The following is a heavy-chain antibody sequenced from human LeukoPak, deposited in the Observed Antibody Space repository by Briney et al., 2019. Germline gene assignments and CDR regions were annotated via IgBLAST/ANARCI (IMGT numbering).Heavy chain of an antibody. CDR2: VYYTGGT. V-gene: IGHV4-30-4*01. CDR1: GGSISSGDYY. CDR3: ARGNGEQQLTGDY. J-gene: IGHJ4*02. Sequence: PSQTLSLTCSVSGGSISSGDYYWTWTRQPPGKGLEWIGYVYYTGGTDYNPSLRSRVTISVDTSKNQFSLKLTSVTAADTAVYYCARGNGEQQLTGDYWGQGTLVTVSS. D-gene: IGHD6-13*01.